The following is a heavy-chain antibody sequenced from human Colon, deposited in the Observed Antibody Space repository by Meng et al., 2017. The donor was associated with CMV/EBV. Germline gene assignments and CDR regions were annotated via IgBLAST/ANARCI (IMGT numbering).Heavy chain of an antibody. Sequence: VQLMTSGAGVKEPGASVKVSGKTSGYTFSDYYMHWVRQAPGQGLEWMGWIRSDGSATNYAQKFRGRVTMTRDASVSTAYMELSGLTSDDTAVYFCVRSSGWSLFDYWGPGALVTVSS. CDR2: IRSDGSAT. V-gene: IGHV1-2*02. CDR3: VRSSGWSLFDY. D-gene: IGHD6-19*01. CDR1: GYTFSDYY. J-gene: IGHJ4*02.